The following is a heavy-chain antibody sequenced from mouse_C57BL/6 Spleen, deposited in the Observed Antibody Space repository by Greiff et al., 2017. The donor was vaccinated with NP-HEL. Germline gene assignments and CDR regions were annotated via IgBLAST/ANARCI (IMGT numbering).Heavy chain of an antibody. CDR3: ARSGGLRTWFAY. CDR2: IDPSDSYT. Sequence: QVQLQQSGAELVRPGTSVKLSCKASGYTFTSYWMHWVKQRPGQGLEWIGVIDPSDSYTNYNQKFKGKATLTVDTSSSTAYMQLSSLTSEDSAVYYCARSGGLRTWFAYWGQGTLVTVSA. V-gene: IGHV1-59*01. CDR1: GYTFTSYW. J-gene: IGHJ3*01. D-gene: IGHD2-4*01.